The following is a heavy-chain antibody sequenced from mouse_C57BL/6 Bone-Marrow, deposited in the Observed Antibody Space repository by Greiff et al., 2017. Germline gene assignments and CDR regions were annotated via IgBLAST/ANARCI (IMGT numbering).Heavy chain of an antibody. J-gene: IGHJ4*01. Sequence: QVQLQQPGAELVRPGTSVKLSCKASGYTFTSYWMHWVKQRPGQGLEWIGVIDPSDSYTNYNQKFKGKATLTVDTSSSTAYMQLSSLTSEDSAVYYCARWDYKGAMDYWGQGTSVTVSS. CDR3: ARWDYKGAMDY. D-gene: IGHD1-3*01. V-gene: IGHV1-59*01. CDR2: IDPSDSYT. CDR1: GYTFTSYW.